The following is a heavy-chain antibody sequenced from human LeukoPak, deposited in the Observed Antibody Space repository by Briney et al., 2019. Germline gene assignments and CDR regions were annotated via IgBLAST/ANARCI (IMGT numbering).Heavy chain of an antibody. D-gene: IGHD2-21*01. CDR3: AKKIEIGYYYYGMDV. J-gene: IGHJ6*02. CDR2: ISGSGGST. Sequence: GGSLKLSCAASGFTFSSYAMSWVRQAPGKGLEWVSAISGSGGSTYYADSVKGRFTISRDNSKNTLYLQMNSLRAEDTAVYYCAKKIEIGYYYYGMDVWGQGTTVTVSS. V-gene: IGHV3-23*01. CDR1: GFTFSSYA.